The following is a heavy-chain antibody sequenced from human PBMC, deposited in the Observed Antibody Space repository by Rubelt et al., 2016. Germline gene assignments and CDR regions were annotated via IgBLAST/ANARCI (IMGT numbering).Heavy chain of an antibody. D-gene: IGHD5-24*01. CDR2: ISAYNGNT. V-gene: IGHV1-18*01. CDR3: ARRDGYNWDDAFDI. J-gene: IGHJ3*02. Sequence: QVQLVQSGAEVKKPGASVKVSCKASGYTFTSYGISWVRQAPGQGLEWMGWISAYNGNTNDAQKPQARVTMTTDTSTSTAYMELRSLGSDDTAVYYCARRDGYNWDDAFDIWGQGTMVTVSS. CDR1: GYTFTSYG.